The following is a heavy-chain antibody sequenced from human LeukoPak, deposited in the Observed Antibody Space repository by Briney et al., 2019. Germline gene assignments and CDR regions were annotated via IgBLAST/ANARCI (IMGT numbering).Heavy chain of an antibody. J-gene: IGHJ4*02. CDR1: GFTFSSYA. D-gene: IGHD6-13*01. CDR2: ISYDGSNK. V-gene: IGHV3-30-3*01. Sequence: GGSLRLSCAASGFTFSSYAMHWVRQAPGKGLEWVAVISYDGSNKYYADSVKGRFTISRDNSKNTLYLQMNSLRAEDTAVYYCARGEGSSWAPFDYWGQGTLVTVSS. CDR3: ARGEGSSWAPFDY.